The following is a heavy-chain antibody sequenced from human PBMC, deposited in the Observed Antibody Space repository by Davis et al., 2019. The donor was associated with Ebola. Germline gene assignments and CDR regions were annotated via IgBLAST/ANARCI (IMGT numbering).Heavy chain of an antibody. Sequence: ASVKVSCKASGYTFTSYDINWVRQATGQGLEWMGWMDPNSDNTGYAQKFQGRVTMTRNTSISTAYMELSSLRSDDTAVYYCARRVGGVIAARPFDYWGQGTLVTVSS. CDR3: ARRVGGVIAARPFDY. J-gene: IGHJ4*02. CDR1: GYTFTSYD. D-gene: IGHD6-6*01. V-gene: IGHV1-8*01. CDR2: MDPNSDNT.